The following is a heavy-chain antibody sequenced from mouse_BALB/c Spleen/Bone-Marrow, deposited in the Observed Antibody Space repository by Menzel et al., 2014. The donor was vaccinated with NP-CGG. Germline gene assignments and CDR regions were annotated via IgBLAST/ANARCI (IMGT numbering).Heavy chain of an antibody. CDR1: GFTFSSFG. CDR3: TRGGNWEDFDY. Sequence: DVKLVESGGGLVQPGGSRKLSCAASGFTFSSFGMHWVRQAPEKGLEWVAYISSGSSTIFYADTVKGRFTISRDNPKNTLFLQTTSLRSEDTAIYYCTRGGNWEDFDYWGQGTTLTVSS. V-gene: IGHV5-17*02. D-gene: IGHD4-1*01. CDR2: ISSGSSTI. J-gene: IGHJ2*01.